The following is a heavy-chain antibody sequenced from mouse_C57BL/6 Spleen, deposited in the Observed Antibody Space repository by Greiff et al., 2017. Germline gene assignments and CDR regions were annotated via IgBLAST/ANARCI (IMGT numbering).Heavy chain of an antibody. CDR2: IHPSDSDT. CDR1: GYTFTSYW. J-gene: IGHJ2*01. D-gene: IGHD1-1*01. CDR3: AMGYGSSYGFDY. Sequence: VQLQQPGAELVKPGASVKVSCKASGYTFTSYWMHWVKQRPGQGLEWIGRIHPSDSDTNYNQKFKGKATLTVDKSSSTAYMQLSSLTSEDSAVXYCAMGYGSSYGFDYWGQGTTLTVSS. V-gene: IGHV1-74*01.